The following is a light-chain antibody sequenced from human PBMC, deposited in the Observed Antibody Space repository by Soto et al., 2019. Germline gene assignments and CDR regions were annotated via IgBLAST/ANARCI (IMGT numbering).Light chain of an antibody. CDR2: GAS. Sequence: ENVLTQSPGTLSLSPGERATLSCRASQSVRSSYLAWYQQNPGQAPRLLIHGASSRATGIPDRFSGGGSGTDFTLIISRLEPEDFAVYYCRPYGGSPWTFGQGTKVEFK. CDR1: QSVRSSY. V-gene: IGKV3-20*01. J-gene: IGKJ1*01. CDR3: RPYGGSPWT.